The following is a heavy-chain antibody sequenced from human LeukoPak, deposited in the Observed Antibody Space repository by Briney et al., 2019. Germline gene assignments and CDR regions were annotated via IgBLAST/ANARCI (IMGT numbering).Heavy chain of an antibody. V-gene: IGHV1-18*01. CDR1: GYSFTSYG. Sequence: ASVKVSCRTSGYSFTSYGISWVRQAPGQGLEWMGWISPYNGNTSYAQKVQGRVTMTTDTSTSTAYMELRSLRSDDTAVYYCARGGYIDGYDYWGQGTLVTVSS. CDR3: ARGGYIDGYDY. CDR2: ISPYNGNT. D-gene: IGHD5-18*01. J-gene: IGHJ4*02.